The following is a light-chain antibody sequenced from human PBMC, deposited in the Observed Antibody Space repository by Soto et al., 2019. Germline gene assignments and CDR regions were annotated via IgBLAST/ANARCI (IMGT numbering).Light chain of an antibody. CDR1: QSVRNN. Sequence: TQSPATLSVSLGERVTLSCRASQSVRNNLAWYQQKPGQAPRLLIYGASSRATGIPDRFSGSGSGTDFTLTVSRLEPEDFAVYYCLQCGASWTFGQGTKVDIK. CDR2: GAS. V-gene: IGKV3-20*01. CDR3: LQCGASWT. J-gene: IGKJ1*01.